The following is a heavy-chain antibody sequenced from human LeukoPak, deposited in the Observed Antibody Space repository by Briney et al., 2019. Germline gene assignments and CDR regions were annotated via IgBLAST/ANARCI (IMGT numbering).Heavy chain of an antibody. D-gene: IGHD6-19*01. J-gene: IGHJ4*02. CDR3: ARRSSGWYRIDY. CDR1: GFTFSNYV. V-gene: IGHV3-23*05. CDR2: INGSGSFT. Sequence: PGGSLRLSCAASGFTFSNYVMGWVRQDPGKGLQWVSIINGSGSFTSYADSVKGRLTISRDNSKNTLYLQMNSLRAEDTAVYYCARRSSGWYRIDYWGQGTLVTVSS.